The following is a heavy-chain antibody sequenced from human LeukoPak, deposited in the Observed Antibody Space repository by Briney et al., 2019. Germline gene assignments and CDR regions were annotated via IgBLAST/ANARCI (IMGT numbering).Heavy chain of an antibody. V-gene: IGHV1-18*01. CDR2: ISGYNSKP. CDR3: ARGLFPMTTVTTWQNWFDP. J-gene: IGHJ5*02. CDR1: GYSFTNYG. Sequence: ASVKVSCKTSGYSFTNYGITWVRQAPGQGLEWMGWISGYNSKPFYAQNFQGRVTMTTDTSTSTVYMEVRSLRSDDTAVYYCARGLFPMTTVTTWQNWFDPWGQGTLVTVSS. D-gene: IGHD4-17*01.